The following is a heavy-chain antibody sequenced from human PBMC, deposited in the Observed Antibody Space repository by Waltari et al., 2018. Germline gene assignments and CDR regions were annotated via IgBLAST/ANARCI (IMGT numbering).Heavy chain of an antibody. CDR3: ASLRRVRDAFDI. Sequence: QVQLVESGGGLVKPGGSLRPSCAASGFTFSDYYMSWIRQAPGKGLGWVSYISGSGSTIYYAASVKGRFTISRDNAKNSLYLQMNSLRAEDTAVYYCASLRRVRDAFDIWGQGTMVTVSS. D-gene: IGHD5-12*01. CDR2: ISGSGSTI. J-gene: IGHJ3*02. CDR1: GFTFSDYY. V-gene: IGHV3-11*01.